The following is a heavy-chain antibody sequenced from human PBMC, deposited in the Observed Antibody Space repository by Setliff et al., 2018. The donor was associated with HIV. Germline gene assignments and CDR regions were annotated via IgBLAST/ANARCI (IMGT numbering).Heavy chain of an antibody. J-gene: IGHJ6*03. CDR1: GVSISSYY. CDR2: IYTSGST. Sequence: SETLSLTCTVSGVSISSYYWSWIRQPAGKGLEWIGRIYTSGSTNYNPSLKRRITMSVDTSKNHFSLKLSSVTAADTAVYYCARDRRIFSTLGRGRAGGHFYYYYMDVWGKGTTVTVSS. D-gene: IGHD2-2*01. CDR3: ARDRRIFSTLGRGRAGGHFYYYYMDV. V-gene: IGHV4-4*07.